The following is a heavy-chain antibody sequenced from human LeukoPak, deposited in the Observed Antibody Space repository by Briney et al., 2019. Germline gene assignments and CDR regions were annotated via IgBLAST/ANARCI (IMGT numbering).Heavy chain of an antibody. Sequence: SETLSLTCVVYGGSFSGYYWSWIRQPPGKGLEWIGEINHSGSTNYNPSLKSRVTISVDTSKNQFSLKLSSVTAADTAVYYCARFRRETPAYFDYWGQGTLVTVSS. J-gene: IGHJ4*02. CDR3: ARFRRETPAYFDY. CDR1: GGSFSGYY. D-gene: IGHD1-26*01. V-gene: IGHV4-34*01. CDR2: INHSGST.